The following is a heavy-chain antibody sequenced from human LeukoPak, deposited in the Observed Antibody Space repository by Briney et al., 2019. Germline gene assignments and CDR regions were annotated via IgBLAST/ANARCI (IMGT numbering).Heavy chain of an antibody. CDR1: GFSLSTYW. J-gene: IGHJ4*02. D-gene: IGHD3-22*01. Sequence: GGSLRLSCAASGFSLSTYWMSWVRQAPGKGPEWVANIKQDGSEKNYVDSVKGRFTISRDNSKNTLYLQMNSLRAEDTALYYCARARNDYDSNGFSLLEYWGQGTLVTVSS. CDR3: ARARNDYDSNGFSLLEY. CDR2: IKQDGSEK. V-gene: IGHV3-7*02.